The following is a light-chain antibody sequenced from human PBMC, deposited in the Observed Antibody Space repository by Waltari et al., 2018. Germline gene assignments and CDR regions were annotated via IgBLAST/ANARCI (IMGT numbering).Light chain of an antibody. CDR2: EVG. Sequence: QSALTQPRSVSGSPGQSVTIACTGTSSDVGAYNYVSWYQQHPVKAPKLMIYEVGKRPSGVPDRFSGSKSGNTASLTISGLQAEDEADYYCCSHAGSSVVFGGGTKLTVL. V-gene: IGLV2-11*01. J-gene: IGLJ2*01. CDR3: CSHAGSSVV. CDR1: SSDVGAYNY.